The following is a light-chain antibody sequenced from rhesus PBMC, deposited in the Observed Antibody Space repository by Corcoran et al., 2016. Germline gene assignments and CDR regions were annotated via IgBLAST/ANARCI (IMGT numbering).Light chain of an antibody. V-gene: IGKV3-40*03. CDR3: QQYNDLLT. J-gene: IGKJ4*01. Sequence: EIVMTQSPATLSLSPGETATLSCRASESVGSYLAWYKQKPGQSPKLLVHSAYLRATGIPDRFRGSGSRAEFTLTISSLEPEDVGVYHCQQYNDLLTFGGGTKVELK. CDR1: ESVGSY. CDR2: SAY.